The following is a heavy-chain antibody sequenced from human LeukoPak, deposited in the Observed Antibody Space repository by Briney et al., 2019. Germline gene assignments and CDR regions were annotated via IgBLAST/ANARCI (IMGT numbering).Heavy chain of an antibody. CDR3: TRVAGGYYGSGSTT. Sequence: GRSLRLSCTASGFTFGDYAMSWVRQAPGKGLEWVGFIRSKAYGGTTEYAASVKGRFTISRDDSKSIAYLQMNSLKTEDTAVYYCTRVAGGYYGSGSTTRGQGTLVTVSS. J-gene: IGHJ4*02. V-gene: IGHV3-49*04. CDR2: IRSKAYGGTT. D-gene: IGHD3-10*01. CDR1: GFTFGDYA.